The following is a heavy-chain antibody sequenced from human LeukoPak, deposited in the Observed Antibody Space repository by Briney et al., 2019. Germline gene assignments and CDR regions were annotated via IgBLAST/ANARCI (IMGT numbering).Heavy chain of an antibody. CDR3: AKGLGYCSSTSCSKLSYYYGMDV. Sequence: PGGSLRLSCAPSGFTFDDYAMHWVRQPPGNGLACVSCISWNTGSIGYADSVKGRFTISRDNAKNSLYLQMNSLRAEDTALYYCAKGLGYCSSTSCSKLSYYYGMDVWGQGTTVTVSS. D-gene: IGHD2-2*01. CDR2: ISWNTGSI. CDR1: GFTFDDYA. V-gene: IGHV3-9*01. J-gene: IGHJ6*02.